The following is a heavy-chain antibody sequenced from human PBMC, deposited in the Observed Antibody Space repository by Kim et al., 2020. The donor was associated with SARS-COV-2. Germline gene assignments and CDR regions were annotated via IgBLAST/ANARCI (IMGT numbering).Heavy chain of an antibody. Sequence: SETLSLTCAVYGGSFSGYYWSWIRQPPGKGLEWIGEINHSGSTNYNPSLKSRVTISVDTSKNQFSLKLSSVTAADTAVYYCARALLPLRFLEWSGAYYFDYWGQGTLVTVSS. CDR1: GGSFSGYY. CDR3: ARALLPLRFLEWSGAYYFDY. V-gene: IGHV4-34*01. D-gene: IGHD3-3*01. CDR2: INHSGST. J-gene: IGHJ4*02.